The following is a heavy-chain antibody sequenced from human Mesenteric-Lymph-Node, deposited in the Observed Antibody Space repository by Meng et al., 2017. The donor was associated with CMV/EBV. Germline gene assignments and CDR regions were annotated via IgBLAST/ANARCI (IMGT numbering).Heavy chain of an antibody. CDR2: ISPDNGNT. J-gene: IGHJ4*02. Sequence: QVACKASGYFFPNYDIGWVRQAPGQGLQWMGWISPDNGNTNYAQKLQGRVTMTTDTSTSTAYMELRSLKSDDTAVYYCARGGYSIDYWGQGTLVTVSS. CDR1: GYFFPNYD. V-gene: IGHV1-18*01. D-gene: IGHD1-26*01. CDR3: ARGGYSIDY.